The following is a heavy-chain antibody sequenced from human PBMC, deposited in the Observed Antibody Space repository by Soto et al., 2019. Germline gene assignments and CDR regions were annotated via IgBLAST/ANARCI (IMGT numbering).Heavy chain of an antibody. J-gene: IGHJ6*03. CDR1: GFTFSSYG. Sequence: GGSLRLSCAASGFTFSSYGMHWVRQAPGKGLEWVAVISYDGSNKYSANSLKGHFTISRDNSKNTLYLQMNSLRAEDTAVYYCAKDSNYLLTDYSIYYYYYYMDVWGKGTTVTVSS. V-gene: IGHV3-30*18. D-gene: IGHD4-17*01. CDR2: ISYDGSNK. CDR3: AKDSNYLLTDYSIYYYYYYMDV.